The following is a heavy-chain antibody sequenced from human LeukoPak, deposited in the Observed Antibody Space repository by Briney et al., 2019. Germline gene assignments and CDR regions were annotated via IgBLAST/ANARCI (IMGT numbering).Heavy chain of an antibody. CDR3: ARVGVVAADYYYYYMDV. D-gene: IGHD2-15*01. J-gene: IGHJ6*03. V-gene: IGHV3-23*01. CDR1: GFTFSSYG. CDR2: ISGSGGST. Sequence: PGGTLRLSCAASGFTFSSYGMSWVRQAPGKGLEWVSAISGSGGSTYYADSVKGRFTISRDNSKNTLYLQMNSLRAEDTAVYYCARVGVVAADYYYYYMDVWGKGTTVTVSS.